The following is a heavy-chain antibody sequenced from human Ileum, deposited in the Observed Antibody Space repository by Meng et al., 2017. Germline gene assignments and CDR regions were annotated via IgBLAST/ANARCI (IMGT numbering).Heavy chain of an antibody. Sequence: QVQLVESGGGVVKPGGSLRLSCAASGFAFTDYYMSWIRQAPGKGLEWVSYISSSSGTIYYADSVKGRFTISRDNAKNSLYLQMNSLRAEDTAMYYCARGILVAGKFDKWGQGTLVTVSS. CDR2: ISSSSGTI. V-gene: IGHV3-11*01. D-gene: IGHD6-19*01. CDR3: ARGILVAGKFDK. CDR1: GFAFTDYY. J-gene: IGHJ4*02.